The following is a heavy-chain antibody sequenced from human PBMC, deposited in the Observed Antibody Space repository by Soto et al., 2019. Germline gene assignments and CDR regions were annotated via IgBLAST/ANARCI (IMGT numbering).Heavy chain of an antibody. D-gene: IGHD4-4*01. CDR2: IYWDDDK. V-gene: IGHV2-5*02. Sequence: QITLKESGPTLVKPTQTLTLTCTFSGFSLSTSGVGVGWIRQPPGKALEWLALIYWDDDKRYSPSLKSRLTITXXTXKXXVVLTMTNMDPVDTATYYCAHRRDYSNYGTVYFDYWGQGTLVTVSS. CDR1: GFSLSTSGVG. J-gene: IGHJ4*02. CDR3: AHRRDYSNYGTVYFDY.